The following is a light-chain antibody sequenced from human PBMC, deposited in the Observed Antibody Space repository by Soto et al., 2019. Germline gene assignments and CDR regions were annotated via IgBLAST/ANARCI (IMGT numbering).Light chain of an antibody. CDR3: QQYENWPPVT. J-gene: IGKJ4*01. CDR1: QSLSGN. V-gene: IGKV3-15*01. CDR2: GAS. Sequence: EIEMTQSPATLSVSPGERATLSCRASQSLSGNLAWYQQKPGQAPRLLIYGASTRATGIQARFSGSGSGTEYTLTISSLQSEDFAVYYCQQYENWPPVTFGGGTKVEIK.